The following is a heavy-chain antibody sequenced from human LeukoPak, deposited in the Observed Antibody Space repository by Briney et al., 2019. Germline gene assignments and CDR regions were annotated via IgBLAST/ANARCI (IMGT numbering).Heavy chain of an antibody. D-gene: IGHD4-23*01. CDR1: GGSFSGYY. V-gene: IGHV4-34*01. CDR2: INHSGST. Sequence: PSETLSLTCAVYGGSFSGYYWSWIRQPPGKGLEWIGEINHSGSTNYNPSLKSRVTISVDTSKNQFSLKLSSVTAADTAVYYCARGNYGGNSYYYYGMGVWGQGTTVTVSS. CDR3: ARGNYGGNSYYYYGMGV. J-gene: IGHJ6*02.